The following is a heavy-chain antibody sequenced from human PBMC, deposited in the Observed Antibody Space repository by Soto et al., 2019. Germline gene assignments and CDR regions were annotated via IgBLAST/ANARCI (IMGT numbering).Heavy chain of an antibody. J-gene: IGHJ4*02. D-gene: IGHD6-19*01. CDR1: GFTCSNYA. CDR2: MSYDGSNK. Sequence: SLRLSCAASGFTCSNYAMHWVRKAPGKGLEWVAVMSYDGSNKYYADSVKGRFTISRDNSKNTLYLQMNSLRAEDTALYYCARDHYSSGWCDYWGQGTLVTVSS. V-gene: IGHV3-30-3*01. CDR3: ARDHYSSGWCDY.